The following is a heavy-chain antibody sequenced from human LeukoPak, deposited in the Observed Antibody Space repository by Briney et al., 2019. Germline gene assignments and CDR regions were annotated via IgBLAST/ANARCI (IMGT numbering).Heavy chain of an antibody. J-gene: IGHJ4*02. V-gene: IGHV3-49*04. CDR2: IRSKAYGGTT. CDR1: GFTFSTYS. Sequence: GGSLRLSCAASGFTFSTYSMNWVRQAPGKGLEWVGFIRSKAYGGTTEYAASVKGRFTISRDDSKSIAYLQMNSLKTEDTAVYYCTRDRYSYGHYFDYWGQGTLVTVSS. CDR3: TRDRYSYGHYFDY. D-gene: IGHD5-18*01.